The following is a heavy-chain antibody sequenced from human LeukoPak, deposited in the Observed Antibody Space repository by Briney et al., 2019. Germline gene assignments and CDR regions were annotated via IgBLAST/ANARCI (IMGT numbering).Heavy chain of an antibody. D-gene: IGHD3-22*01. V-gene: IGHV1-46*01. J-gene: IGHJ4*02. CDR1: GYTFTSYY. CDR3: ARAIVVVGFDY. Sequence: ASVKVSCKASGYTFTSYYMHWVRQAPGQGLAWMGIINPSGGSTSYAQKFQGRVTMTRDMSTSTVYMELSSLRTEDTAVYYCARAIVVVGFDYWGQGTLVTVSS. CDR2: INPSGGST.